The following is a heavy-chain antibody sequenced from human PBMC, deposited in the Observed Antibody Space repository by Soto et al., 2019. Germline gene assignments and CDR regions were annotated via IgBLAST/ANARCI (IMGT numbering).Heavy chain of an antibody. CDR3: ARLEGLATISYYFDF. Sequence: SETLSLTCTVSGGSISSGGYYWSWIRQHPGKGLEWIGSIYYRGSAYYNPSLQTRVTISLDTSKSQFSLKLNSVTAADSAVYFCARLEGLATISYYFDFWGPGALVTVSS. J-gene: IGHJ4*02. D-gene: IGHD5-12*01. V-gene: IGHV4-39*01. CDR2: IYYRGSA. CDR1: GGSISSGGYY.